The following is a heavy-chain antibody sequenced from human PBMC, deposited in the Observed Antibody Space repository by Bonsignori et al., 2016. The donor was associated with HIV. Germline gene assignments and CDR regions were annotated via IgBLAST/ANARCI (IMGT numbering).Heavy chain of an antibody. J-gene: IGHJ6*03. CDR3: ARERYYYYYYYMDV. Sequence: WIRQPPGKGLEWIGEINHSGSTNYNPSLKSRVTISVDTSKNQFSLKLSSVTAADTAVYYCARERYYYYYYYMDVWGKGTTVTVSS. CDR2: INHSGST. V-gene: IGHV4-34*01.